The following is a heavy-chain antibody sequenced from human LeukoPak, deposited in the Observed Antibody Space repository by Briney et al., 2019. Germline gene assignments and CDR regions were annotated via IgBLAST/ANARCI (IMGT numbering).Heavy chain of an antibody. CDR1: GFTFSSYS. CDR2: ISSSSSYI. V-gene: IGHV3-21*04. J-gene: IGHJ4*02. CDR3: AKAGAVVVVAAKYFDY. Sequence: PGGSLRLSCTASGFTFSSYSMNWVRQAPGKGLEWVSSISSSSSYIYYADSVKGRFTISRDNSKNTLYLQMNSLRAEDTAVYYCAKAGAVVVVAAKYFDYWGQGTLVTVSS. D-gene: IGHD2-15*01.